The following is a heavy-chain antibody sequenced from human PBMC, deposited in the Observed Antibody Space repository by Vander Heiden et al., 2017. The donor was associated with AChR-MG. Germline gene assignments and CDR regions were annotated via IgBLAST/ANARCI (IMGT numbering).Heavy chain of an antibody. J-gene: IGHJ5*02. CDR2: IYWDDDK. V-gene: IGHV2-5*02. Sequence: QSTLKESGPTPVNPTQTPTLTCTFSGFSLSTSGVGAGWIRQPPGKALEWLALIYWDDDKRYSPSLKSRLTITKDTSKNQVVLTMTNMDPVDTATYYCAHRPPPDIVVVPAAIPGWFDPWGQGTLVTVSS. D-gene: IGHD2-2*01. CDR3: AHRPPPDIVVVPAAIPGWFDP. CDR1: GFSLSTSGVG.